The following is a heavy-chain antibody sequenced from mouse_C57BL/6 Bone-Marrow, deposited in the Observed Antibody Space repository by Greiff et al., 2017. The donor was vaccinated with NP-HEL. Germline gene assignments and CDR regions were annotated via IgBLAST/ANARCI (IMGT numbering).Heavy chain of an antibody. D-gene: IGHD1-2*01. CDR2: IDPSDSYT. CDR1: GYTFTSYW. Sequence: VQLQQPGAELVKPGASVKLSCKASGYTFTSYWMQWVKQRPGQGLEWIGEIDPSDSYTNYNQTFKGKATLTVDTSASTAYMQLSSLTSEDSAVYYCAKRGIHADDWGQGTSVTVSS. CDR3: AKRGIHADD. V-gene: IGHV1-50*01. J-gene: IGHJ4*01.